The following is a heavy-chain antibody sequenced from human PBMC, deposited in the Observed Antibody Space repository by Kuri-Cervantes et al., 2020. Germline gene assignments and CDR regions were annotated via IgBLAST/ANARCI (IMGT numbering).Heavy chain of an antibody. D-gene: IGHD1-26*01. J-gene: IGHJ6*01. Sequence: ASVKVSCKASGYTFTSYAMHWVRQAPGQRLEWMGWSNAGNGNTKYSQEFQGRVTITRDTSASTAYMELSSLRSEDMAVYYCARDDAWELPPYGMDVWGQGTTVTGSS. V-gene: IGHV1-3*02. CDR3: ARDDAWELPPYGMDV. CDR1: GYTFTSYA. CDR2: SNAGNGNT.